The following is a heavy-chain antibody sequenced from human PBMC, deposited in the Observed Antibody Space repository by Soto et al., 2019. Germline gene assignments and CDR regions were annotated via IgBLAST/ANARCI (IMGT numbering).Heavy chain of an antibody. CDR1: GFTFSSYG. CDR3: AKGGRSWQTYYFDY. D-gene: IGHD1-26*01. Sequence: GGSLRLSCAASGFTFSSYGMHWVRQAPGKGLEWVAVISYDGINKYYADSVKGRFTISRDNSKNTLYLQMNSLRAEDTAVYYCAKGGRSWQTYYFDYWGQGTLVTVSS. V-gene: IGHV3-30*18. CDR2: ISYDGINK. J-gene: IGHJ4*02.